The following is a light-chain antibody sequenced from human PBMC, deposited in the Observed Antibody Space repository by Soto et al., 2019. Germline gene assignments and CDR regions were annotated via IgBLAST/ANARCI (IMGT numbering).Light chain of an antibody. CDR2: EVV. J-gene: IGLJ1*01. V-gene: IGLV2-8*01. CDR3: KSYAGSNTYV. Sequence: QSALIQPPSASGSPGQSVTISCTGTKNDIGVYDFVSWYQHHPGKAPRLIIYEVVQRPSGVPDRFSGSKSGNTASLTVSGLQAADEGDYFCKSYAGSNTYVFGSGTKLTVL. CDR1: KNDIGVYDF.